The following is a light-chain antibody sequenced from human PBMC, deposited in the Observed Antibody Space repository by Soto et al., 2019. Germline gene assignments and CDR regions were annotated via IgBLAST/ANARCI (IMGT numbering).Light chain of an antibody. V-gene: IGLV2-14*01. J-gene: IGLJ1*01. CDR1: SSDVGGYNY. CDR3: SSYTSSGSLVV. CDR2: DVS. Sequence: QSALTQPASVSGSPGQSITISCTGTSSDVGGYNYVSWYQQFPGKAPKVMVFDVSYRPSGVSNRFSGSKSANTASLTISGLQAEDEADYYCSSYTSSGSLVVFGPGTKLTVL.